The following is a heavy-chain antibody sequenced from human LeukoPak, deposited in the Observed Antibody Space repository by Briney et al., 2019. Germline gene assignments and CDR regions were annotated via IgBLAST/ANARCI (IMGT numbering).Heavy chain of an antibody. CDR1: GGSISSSSYY. CDR3: ARGRVLNY. J-gene: IGHJ4*02. Sequence: PSETLSLTCTVSGGSISSSSYYWGWIRQPPGKGLEWIGSIYYSGSTYYNPSLKSRVTISVDTSKNQFSLKLSSVTAADTAVYHCARGRVLNYWGQGTLVTVSS. V-gene: IGHV4-39*01. CDR2: IYYSGST.